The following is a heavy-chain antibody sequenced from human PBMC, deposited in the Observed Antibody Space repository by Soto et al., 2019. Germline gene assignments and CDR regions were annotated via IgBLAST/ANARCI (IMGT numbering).Heavy chain of an antibody. CDR1: GGTFSSYA. V-gene: IGHV1-69*05. J-gene: IGHJ4*02. D-gene: IGHD3-10*01. Sequence: GASVKVSCKASGGTFSSYAISWVRQAPGQGLEWMGGIIPIFGTAKYSQNFQGRVTITRDTSASTAYMELSSLRSEDTAVYYCARDRYYGSGTYNYFDYWGQGTLVTVSS. CDR2: IIPIFGTA. CDR3: ARDRYYGSGTYNYFDY.